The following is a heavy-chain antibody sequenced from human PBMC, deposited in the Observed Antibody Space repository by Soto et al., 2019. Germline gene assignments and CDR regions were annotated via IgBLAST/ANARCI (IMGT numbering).Heavy chain of an antibody. V-gene: IGHV3-13*01. Sequence: ESGGGLVQPGGSLRLSCAASGFTFSSYDMHWVRQATGKGLEWVSAIGTAGDTYYPGSVKGRFTISRENAKNSLYLQVNSLRAGDTAVYYCARSSYIAAAGTFDYWGQGTLVTVSS. CDR1: GFTFSSYD. J-gene: IGHJ4*02. CDR3: ARSSYIAAAGTFDY. D-gene: IGHD6-13*01. CDR2: IGTAGDT.